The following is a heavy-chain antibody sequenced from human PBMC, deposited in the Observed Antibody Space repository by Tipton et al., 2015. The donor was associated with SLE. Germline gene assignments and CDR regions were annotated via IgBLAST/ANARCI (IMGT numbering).Heavy chain of an antibody. J-gene: IGHJ6*03. Sequence: TLSLTCIVSGGSISSNYWSWIRQPPGKGLEWIGEINHSGSTNYNPSLKSRVIISIDTSKNQFSLELSSVTAADTAVYYCARSQWVRFPPNFFSSSMDVWGKGTTVTVSS. D-gene: IGHD5-12*01. CDR3: ARSQWVRFPPNFFSSSMDV. CDR1: GGSISSNY. V-gene: IGHV4-34*01. CDR2: INHSGST.